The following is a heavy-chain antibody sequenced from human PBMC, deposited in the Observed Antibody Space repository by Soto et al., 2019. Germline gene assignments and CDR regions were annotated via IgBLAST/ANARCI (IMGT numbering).Heavy chain of an antibody. CDR3: ARGATSWSLDFGS. D-gene: IGHD2-2*01. J-gene: IGHJ4*02. CDR2: IYYSGRT. V-gene: IGHV4-59*01. CDR1: AGSISSYY. Sequence: KSSETLSLTCTVSAGSISSYYWSWIRQPPGKGLEWIGYIYYSGRTNYNPSLKTRVTISVDTSKNQFSLKLSSVTAADTAVYYCARGATSWSLDFGSWGQGTLVTVSS.